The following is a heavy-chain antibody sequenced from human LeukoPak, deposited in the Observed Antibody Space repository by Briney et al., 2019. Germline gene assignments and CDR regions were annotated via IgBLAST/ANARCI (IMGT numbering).Heavy chain of an antibody. CDR3: ARGMLHTDGFGGFDI. D-gene: IGHD3-10*01. Sequence: SETLTLPWALSGDNVSRKNAALSWDTKSPSRCLEWPGREYYRSKWYNDYAVSVKSRITINPDTSKNQISLQLNSVTPEDTAGYYCARGMLHTDGFGGFDIWGQGTMVTVSS. CDR2: EYYRSKWYN. J-gene: IGHJ3*02. CDR1: GDNVSRKNAA. V-gene: IGHV6-1*01.